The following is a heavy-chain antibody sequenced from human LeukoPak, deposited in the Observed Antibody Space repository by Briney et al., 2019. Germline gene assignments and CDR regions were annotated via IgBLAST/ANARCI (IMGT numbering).Heavy chain of an antibody. CDR1: GGSISSYY. CDR3: ARALPHRRLMDTTMEQHWFDP. CDR2: IYYSGST. D-gene: IGHD5-18*01. J-gene: IGHJ5*02. Sequence: SETLSLTCRVSGGSISSYYWSWIRQAPGKGLEWIGYIYYSGSTKYSPSLKSRVTISLDTSKNQLSLKLSSVTAADTAVYYCARALPHRRLMDTTMEQHWFDPWGQGTLVTVSS. V-gene: IGHV4-59*01.